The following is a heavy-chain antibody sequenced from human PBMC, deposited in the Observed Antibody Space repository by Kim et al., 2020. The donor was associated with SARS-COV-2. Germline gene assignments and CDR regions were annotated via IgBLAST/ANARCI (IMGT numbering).Heavy chain of an antibody. V-gene: IGHV3-15*01. Sequence: GGSLRLSCAASGFTFSNAWMSWVRQAPGKGLEWVGRIKSKTDGGTTDYAAPVKGRFTISRDDSKNTLYLQMNSLKTEDTAVYYCTTDEIYYGGFDPWGQGTLVTVSS. CDR2: IKSKTDGGTT. CDR1: GFTFSNAW. D-gene: IGHD3-10*01. J-gene: IGHJ5*02. CDR3: TTDEIYYGGFDP.